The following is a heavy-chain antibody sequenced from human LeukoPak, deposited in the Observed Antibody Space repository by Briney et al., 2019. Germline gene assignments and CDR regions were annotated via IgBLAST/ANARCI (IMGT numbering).Heavy chain of an antibody. CDR1: GFTFSSYA. Sequence: PGGSLRLSCAASGFTFSSYAMHWVRQAPGKGLEWVAVISYDGSNKYYADSVKGRFTISRDNSKNTLYLQMNSLRAEDTAVYYCARNRGGSPKLYYFDYWGQGTLVTVSS. V-gene: IGHV3-30*04. CDR3: ARNRGGSPKLYYFDY. J-gene: IGHJ4*02. D-gene: IGHD2-15*01. CDR2: ISYDGSNK.